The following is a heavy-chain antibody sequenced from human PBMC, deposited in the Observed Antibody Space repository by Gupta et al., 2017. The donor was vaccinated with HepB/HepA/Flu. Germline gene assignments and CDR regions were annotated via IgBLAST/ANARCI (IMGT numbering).Heavy chain of an antibody. Sequence: EVQQLESGGGLVQPGGSLRLSCAASGFTFSSYAMSWVRQAPGKGLEWVSAISGSGGSTYYADSVKGRFTISRDNSKNTLYLQMNSLRAEDTAVYYCAKAPRNSIAAAPDYWGQGTLVTVSS. J-gene: IGHJ4*02. V-gene: IGHV3-23*01. CDR1: GFTFSSYA. CDR2: ISGSGGST. D-gene: IGHD6-13*01. CDR3: AKAPRNSIAAAPDY.